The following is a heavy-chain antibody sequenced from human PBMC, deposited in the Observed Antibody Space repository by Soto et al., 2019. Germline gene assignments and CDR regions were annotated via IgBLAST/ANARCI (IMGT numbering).Heavy chain of an antibody. Sequence: ASVKGSCKASGYNFTGYYMHWVQQAPGQGLEWMGWINPNSGGTNYAQKFQGRVTMTRDTSISTAYMELSRLRSDDTAVYYCARVYNWNPPDYWGQGTLVTVSS. CDR3: ARVYNWNPPDY. V-gene: IGHV1-2*02. CDR2: INPNSGGT. J-gene: IGHJ4*02. CDR1: GYNFTGYY. D-gene: IGHD1-20*01.